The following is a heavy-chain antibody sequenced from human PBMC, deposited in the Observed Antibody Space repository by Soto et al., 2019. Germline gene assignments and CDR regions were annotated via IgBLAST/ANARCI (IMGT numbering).Heavy chain of an antibody. D-gene: IGHD1-26*01. CDR3: ARVPLGASTNHWFDP. CDR1: GGSISSGGYS. Sequence: SETLSLTCAVSGGSISSGGYSWSWIRQPPGKGLEWIGYIYHSGSTYYNPSLKSRVTISVDRSKNQFSLKLSSVTAADTAVYYCARVPLGASTNHWFDPWGQGTLVTVSS. J-gene: IGHJ5*02. V-gene: IGHV4-30-2*01. CDR2: IYHSGST.